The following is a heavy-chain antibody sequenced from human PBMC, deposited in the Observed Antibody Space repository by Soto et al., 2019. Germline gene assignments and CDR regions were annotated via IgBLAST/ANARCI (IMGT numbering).Heavy chain of an antibody. V-gene: IGHV3-21*01. D-gene: IGHD3-16*01. CDR2: ISSSSSSYI. Sequence: GGSLRLSCAASGFTFSSYSMNWVRQAPGKGLEWVSSISSSSSSYIYYADSVKGRFTISRDNAKNSLYPQMNSLRAEDTAVYYCARTTAPRSFADYWGQGTLVTVSS. CDR3: ARTTAPRSFADY. J-gene: IGHJ4*02. CDR1: GFTFSSYS.